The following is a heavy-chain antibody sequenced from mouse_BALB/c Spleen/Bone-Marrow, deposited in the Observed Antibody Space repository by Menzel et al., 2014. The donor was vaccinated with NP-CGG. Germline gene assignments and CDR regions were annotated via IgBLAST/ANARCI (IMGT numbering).Heavy chain of an antibody. V-gene: IGHV1S81*02. CDR2: ITPSNGDT. CDR3: SREGAY. CDR1: GYTFTSYY. J-gene: IGHJ3*01. Sequence: VKLQESGAELVKPGASVKLSCKASGYTFTSYYMYWVKQRPGQGLGWIGEITPSNGDTNFNEKFKSKATLTVDKSSSTAYMQLSSLTSEDSAVYYCSREGAYWGQGTLVTVSA.